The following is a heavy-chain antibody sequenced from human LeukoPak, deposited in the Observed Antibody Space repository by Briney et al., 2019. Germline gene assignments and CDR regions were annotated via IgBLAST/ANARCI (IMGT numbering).Heavy chain of an antibody. CDR3: AKEFQTEGLY. D-gene: IGHD2-21*02. Sequence: GGSLRLSCAASGFTFSNYAMSWVRQAPGTGLEWVSAISGSGGTTFYADSVKGRFTISRDNSKNTLYLQMNSLRAEDTAVYYCAKEFQTEGLYWGQGTLVTVSS. CDR2: ISGSGGTT. V-gene: IGHV3-23*01. CDR1: GFTFSNYA. J-gene: IGHJ4*02.